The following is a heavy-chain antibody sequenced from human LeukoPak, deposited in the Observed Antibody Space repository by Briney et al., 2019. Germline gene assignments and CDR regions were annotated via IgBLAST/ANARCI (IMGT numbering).Heavy chain of an antibody. CDR3: ARDEMATIYRTFQH. J-gene: IGHJ1*01. CDR2: ISYDGSNK. D-gene: IGHD5-24*01. V-gene: IGHV3-30-3*01. Sequence: HPGGSLRLSCAASGFTFSSYAMHWVRQAPGKGLEWVAVISYDGSNKYYADSVKGRFTISRDNSKNTLYLQMNSLRAKDTAVYYCARDEMATIYRTFQHWGQGTLVTVSS. CDR1: GFTFSSYA.